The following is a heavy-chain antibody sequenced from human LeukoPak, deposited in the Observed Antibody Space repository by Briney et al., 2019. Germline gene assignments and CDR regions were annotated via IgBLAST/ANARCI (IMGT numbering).Heavy chain of an antibody. V-gene: IGHV1-18*01. J-gene: IGHJ4*02. Sequence: GASVKVSGKTSGYTFTSYGLSWVRQAPGQGLEWMGWISAYNVNTNDAQKLQGRVTMTTDTSTTTAYMELRSLRSDDTAVYYCARVPVSGPGARFDYWGQGTLVTVSS. CDR3: ARVPVSGPGARFDY. CDR1: GYTFTSYG. CDR2: ISAYNVNT. D-gene: IGHD4-11*01.